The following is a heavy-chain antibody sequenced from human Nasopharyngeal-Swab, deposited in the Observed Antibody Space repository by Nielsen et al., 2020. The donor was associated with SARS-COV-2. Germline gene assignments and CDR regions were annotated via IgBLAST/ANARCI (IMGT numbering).Heavy chain of an antibody. CDR2: ISWNSGSI. Sequence: GGSLRLSCAASGFTFDDYAMHWVRQAPGKGLEWVSGISWNSGSIGYADSVKGRFTISRDNAKNSLYLQMNSLRAEDTALYYCASGPYWGQGTLVTVSS. CDR1: GFTFDDYA. V-gene: IGHV3-9*01. CDR3: ASGPY. J-gene: IGHJ4*02.